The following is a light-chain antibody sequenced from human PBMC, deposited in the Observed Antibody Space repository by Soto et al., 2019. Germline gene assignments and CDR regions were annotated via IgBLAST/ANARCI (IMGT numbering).Light chain of an antibody. CDR1: QSVLYSSNNKNY. V-gene: IGKV4-1*01. CDR3: QQYYSTPLT. CDR2: WAS. Sequence: DIVMTQSPDSLAVSLGERATINCKSSQSVLYSSNNKNYLAWYQQKPGQPPKLLIYWASIRESGVPDRFSGSGSGTDFTLTISSXQAEDVAVYYCQQYYSTPLTFGGGTKVDIK. J-gene: IGKJ4*01.